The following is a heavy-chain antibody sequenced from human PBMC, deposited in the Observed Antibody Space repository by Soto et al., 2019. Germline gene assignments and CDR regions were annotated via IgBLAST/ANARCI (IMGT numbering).Heavy chain of an antibody. D-gene: IGHD4-17*01. Sequence: PAGTLSLTCTVSGGSISSSSYNWVWIRQPPGKGLEWIGSIYYSGSTYYNPSLKSRVTISVDTSKNQFSLKLSSVTAADTAVYYCASQPTVTTHYYYGMDVWGQGTTVTVSS. CDR2: IYYSGST. V-gene: IGHV4-39*01. CDR1: GGSISSSSYN. J-gene: IGHJ6*02. CDR3: ASQPTVTTHYYYGMDV.